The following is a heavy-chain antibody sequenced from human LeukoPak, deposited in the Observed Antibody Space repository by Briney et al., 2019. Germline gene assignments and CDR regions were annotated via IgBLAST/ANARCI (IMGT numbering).Heavy chain of an antibody. Sequence: PGGSLRLSCEASGFTFGTYGMTWVRQAPGKGLEWVSGITGYSTWTYYADSVRGRFTLSRDNSKSTLQEQMNNLTADDTAIYYCARELVSLGTGYFDLWGRGTLVTVSS. V-gene: IGHV3-23*01. CDR3: ARELVSLGTGYFDL. CDR2: ITGYSTWT. J-gene: IGHJ2*01. D-gene: IGHD7-27*01. CDR1: GFTFGTYG.